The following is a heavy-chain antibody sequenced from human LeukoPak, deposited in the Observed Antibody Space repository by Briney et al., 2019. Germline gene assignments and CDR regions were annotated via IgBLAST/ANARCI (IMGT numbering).Heavy chain of an antibody. CDR2: LNWNGGST. D-gene: IGHD6-19*01. CDR3: ARGPFDSSGWYGFYMDV. Sequence: GGSLRLSCAASGFTFDDYGMSWVRQTPGKGLEWVSSLNWNGGSTGYADSVRGRFTVSRDNAKNSLYLQMNSLRDEDTALYHCARGPFDSSGWYGFYMDVWGKGTTVTVSS. CDR1: GFTFDDYG. V-gene: IGHV3-20*01. J-gene: IGHJ6*03.